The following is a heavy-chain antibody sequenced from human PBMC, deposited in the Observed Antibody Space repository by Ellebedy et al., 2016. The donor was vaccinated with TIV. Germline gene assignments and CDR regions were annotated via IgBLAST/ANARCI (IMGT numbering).Heavy chain of an antibody. Sequence: MPSETLSLTCAVYGGSFSGYSWSWIRQSPGKGLEWIGEINHSGSTNYNPSLKSRVTLSVDTSKNQFSLDMTSVTAADTATYYCARDLGRYGMDVWGQGTTVTVSS. CDR1: GGSFSGYS. CDR3: ARDLGRYGMDV. V-gene: IGHV4-34*01. J-gene: IGHJ6*02. CDR2: INHSGST.